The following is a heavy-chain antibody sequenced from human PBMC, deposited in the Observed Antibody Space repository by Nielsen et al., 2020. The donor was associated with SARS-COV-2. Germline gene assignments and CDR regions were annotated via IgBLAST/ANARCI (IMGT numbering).Heavy chain of an antibody. Sequence: GGSLRLSCAASGFTASSNYMSWVRQAPGKGLEWVSVIYSGGSTYYADSVKGRFTISRDNSKNTLYLQMNSLRAEDTAVYYCATPLLRFLEMDVWGKGTTVTVSS. CDR1: GFTASSNY. CDR2: IYSGGST. J-gene: IGHJ6*04. D-gene: IGHD3-3*01. V-gene: IGHV3-66*01. CDR3: ATPLLRFLEMDV.